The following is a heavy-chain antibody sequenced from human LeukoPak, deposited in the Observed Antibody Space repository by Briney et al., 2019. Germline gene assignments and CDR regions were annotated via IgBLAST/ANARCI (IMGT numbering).Heavy chain of an antibody. D-gene: IGHD3-16*01. V-gene: IGHV4-39*07. CDR2: MYYSGNT. J-gene: IGHJ2*01. Sequence: SETLSLTCTVSGGSISSSTYCWSWVRQPPGKGLEWIGCMYYSGNTYYSSSLKGRVTISLDTPKNQFSLRLNSVTAADTAVYYCARGVWDGLRVGRYFDLWGRGTLVTVSS. CDR3: ARGVWDGLRVGRYFDL. CDR1: GGSISSSTYC.